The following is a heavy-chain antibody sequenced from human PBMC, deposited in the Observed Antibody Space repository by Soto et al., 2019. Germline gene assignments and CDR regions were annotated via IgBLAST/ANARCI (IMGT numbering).Heavy chain of an antibody. J-gene: IGHJ6*03. CDR3: ASVMDGSSTSCPYYYYYYMDV. Sequence: QVQLVQSGAEVKKPGSSVKVSCKASGGTFSSYTISWVRQAPGQGLEWMGRIIPILGIANYAQKFQGRVTITADKSTSTAYMELSSLRSEDTAVYYCASVMDGSSTSCPYYYYYYMDVWGKGTTVTVSS. CDR1: GGTFSSYT. CDR2: IIPILGIA. D-gene: IGHD2-2*01. V-gene: IGHV1-69*02.